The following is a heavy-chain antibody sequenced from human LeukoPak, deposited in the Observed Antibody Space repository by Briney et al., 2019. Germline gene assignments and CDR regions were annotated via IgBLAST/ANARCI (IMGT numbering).Heavy chain of an antibody. V-gene: IGHV1-2*02. Sequence: ASVKVSCKASGYTFTGYYMHWVRQAPGQGLEWMGWINPNSGGTNYAQKFQGRVTMTRDTSISTAYMELSRLRSDDTAVYYCARGGTSGWRTPNDDYWGQGTLDTVSS. CDR3: ARGGTSGWRTPNDDY. CDR1: GYTFTGYY. J-gene: IGHJ4*02. CDR2: INPNSGGT. D-gene: IGHD6-19*01.